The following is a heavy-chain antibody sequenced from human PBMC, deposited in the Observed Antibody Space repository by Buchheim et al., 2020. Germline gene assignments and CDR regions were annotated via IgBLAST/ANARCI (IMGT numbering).Heavy chain of an antibody. J-gene: IGHJ6*02. V-gene: IGHV3-48*01. CDR1: GFTFSSYS. Sequence: EVQLVESGGGLVQPGGSLRLSCAASGFTFSSYSMNWVRQAPGKGLEWVSYISSSSSTIYYADSVKGRSTISRDNDKKSLYLQMNSLRAEDTAVYYCARDLIVVVPADYGMDVWGQGTT. CDR3: ARDLIVVVPADYGMDV. D-gene: IGHD2-2*01. CDR2: ISSSSSTI.